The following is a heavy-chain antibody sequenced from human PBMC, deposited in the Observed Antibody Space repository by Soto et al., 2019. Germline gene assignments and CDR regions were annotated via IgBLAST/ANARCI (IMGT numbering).Heavy chain of an antibody. Sequence: EVQLLESGGGLVQPGGSLRLSCAASGFTFSSYGMSWVRQAPGKGLEWVSGTSGSSVSTNYADTLKGRFTISRDNSKNTLYLQMNSLRAEDTAVYYCAKYQWWWTYWGQGTLVTVSS. CDR3: AKYQWWWTY. V-gene: IGHV3-23*01. CDR2: TSGSSVST. D-gene: IGHD2-15*01. J-gene: IGHJ4*02. CDR1: GFTFSSYG.